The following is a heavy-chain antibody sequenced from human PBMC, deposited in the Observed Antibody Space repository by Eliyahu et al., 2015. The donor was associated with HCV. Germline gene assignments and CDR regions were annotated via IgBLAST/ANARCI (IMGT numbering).Heavy chain of an antibody. CDR1: GFTFSSYS. CDR3: ARDEGLWFGDA. V-gene: IGHV3-21*01. Sequence: EVQLVESGGGLVKPGGSLRLSCAASGFTFSSYSMNWVRQAPGKGLEWVSSISSSSSXIYYADSVKGRFTISRDNAKNSLYLQMNSLRAEDTAVYYCARDEGLWFGDAWGQGTLVTVSS. D-gene: IGHD3-10*01. J-gene: IGHJ4*02. CDR2: ISSSSSXI.